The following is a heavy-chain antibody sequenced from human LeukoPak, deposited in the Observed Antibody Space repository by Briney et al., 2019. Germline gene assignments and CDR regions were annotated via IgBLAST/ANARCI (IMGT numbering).Heavy chain of an antibody. D-gene: IGHD5-24*01. V-gene: IGHV3-43*02. Sequence: GGSLRLSCAASGFTFDDYAMHWVRQVPGKGLEWVSLISGDGGSTYYADSVKGRFTISRDNSKNSLYLQMNSLRTEDTASYYCAKGGDGYNGPVSYWGQGTLVTVSS. CDR3: AKGGDGYNGPVSY. J-gene: IGHJ4*02. CDR2: ISGDGGST. CDR1: GFTFDDYA.